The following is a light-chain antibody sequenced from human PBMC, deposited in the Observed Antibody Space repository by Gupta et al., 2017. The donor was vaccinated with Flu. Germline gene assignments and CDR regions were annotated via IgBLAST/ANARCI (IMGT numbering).Light chain of an antibody. Sequence: DIVMTQSPLFLPVTPGEPASISCRSSQSLLHSNGYNYLDWYLQKPGQSPQLLIYLGSNRASGVPDRFSGSGSGTDFTLKISRVEAEDVGVYYCMQAFQTSITFGQGTRLEIK. CDR2: LGS. J-gene: IGKJ5*01. CDR1: QSLLHSNGYNY. CDR3: MQAFQTSIT. V-gene: IGKV2-28*01.